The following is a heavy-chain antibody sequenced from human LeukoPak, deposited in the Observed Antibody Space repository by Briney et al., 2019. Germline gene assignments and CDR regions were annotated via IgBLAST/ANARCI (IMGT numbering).Heavy chain of an antibody. D-gene: IGHD5-12*01. CDR1: GGPISSTSYY. CDR2: IYYSGSA. CDR3: ARLPTNDAFDI. V-gene: IGHV4-39*01. J-gene: IGHJ3*02. Sequence: SETLSLTCSVSGGPISSTSYYWGWIRQPPGKGLEWIGSIYYSGSAYYNPSLKSRVTISVDTSKNQFSLKLSSVTAADTAVYYCARLPTNDAFDIWGQGTMVTVSS.